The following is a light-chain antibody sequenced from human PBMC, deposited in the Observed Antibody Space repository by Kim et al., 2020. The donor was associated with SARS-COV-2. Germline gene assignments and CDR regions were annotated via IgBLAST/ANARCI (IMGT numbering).Light chain of an antibody. CDR1: ESITTW. V-gene: IGKV1-5*03. CDR3: QQYYDLSYA. Sequence: SASVGDSVTITCRASESITTWLAWYQHKPGKAPKLLISRASNLESGVPSRFSGSGSGSDFTLTITSLQPDDFATYYCQQYYDLSYAFGQGTKLEI. J-gene: IGKJ2*01. CDR2: RAS.